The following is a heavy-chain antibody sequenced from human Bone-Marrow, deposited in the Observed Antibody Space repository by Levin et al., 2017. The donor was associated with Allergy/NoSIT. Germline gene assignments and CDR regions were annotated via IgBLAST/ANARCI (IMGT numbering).Heavy chain of an antibody. D-gene: IGHD1-26*01. CDR1: GGSISSYY. V-gene: IGHV4-59*01. J-gene: IGHJ6*02. CDR3: ARYSGSASAYGLDV. CDR2: VYYSGYT. Sequence: KSSETLSLTCTVSGGSISSYYWNWIRQPPGKGLEWIGYVYYSGYTDYNPALKSRLTISVDTSKNQFSLRLSSVTSADTAVYFCARYSGSASAYGLDVWGLGTTVTVSS.